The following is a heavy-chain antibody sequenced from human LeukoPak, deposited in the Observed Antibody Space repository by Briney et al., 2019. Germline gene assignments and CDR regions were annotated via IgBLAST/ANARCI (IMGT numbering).Heavy chain of an antibody. Sequence: SETLSLTCAVYGGSFSGYYWSWIRQPPGKGLEWIGEINHSGSTNYNPSLKSRVTISVDTSKNQFSLKLSSVTAADTAVYYCARVPYYYGSGSYYSAFDYWGQGTLVTVSS. CDR1: GGSFSGYY. J-gene: IGHJ4*02. D-gene: IGHD3-10*01. V-gene: IGHV4-34*01. CDR3: ARVPYYYGSGSYYSAFDY. CDR2: INHSGST.